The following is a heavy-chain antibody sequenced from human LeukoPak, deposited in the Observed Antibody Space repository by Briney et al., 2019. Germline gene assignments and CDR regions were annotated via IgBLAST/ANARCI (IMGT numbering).Heavy chain of an antibody. CDR1: GFSFSSYE. D-gene: IGHD3-10*01. Sequence: PGGSLRLSCAASGFSFSSYEMNWVRQAPGKGLEWISYISASGTLTHYADSVKGRFTISRDNAKNSLYLQMNSLRAEDTALYYCAKDHTSGGSGSHTTTYDYWGQGTLVTVSS. V-gene: IGHV3-48*03. J-gene: IGHJ4*02. CDR3: AKDHTSGGSGSHTTTYDY. CDR2: ISASGTLT.